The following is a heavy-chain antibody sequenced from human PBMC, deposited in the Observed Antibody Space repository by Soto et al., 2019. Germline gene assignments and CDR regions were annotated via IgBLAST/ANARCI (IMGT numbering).Heavy chain of an antibody. CDR2: IFYTGGT. Sequence: PSETLSLTXNVSGVSIDKYYWTWIRQSPGRGLEWIGYIFYTGGTNYNPSLKSRVTISADVSKSQVSLKMTSVTAADTALYYCARGIQPPTLSPWDVWGQGSPVTVSS. CDR3: ARGIQPPTLSPWDV. J-gene: IGHJ6*01. D-gene: IGHD1-1*01. CDR1: GVSIDKYY. V-gene: IGHV4-59*01.